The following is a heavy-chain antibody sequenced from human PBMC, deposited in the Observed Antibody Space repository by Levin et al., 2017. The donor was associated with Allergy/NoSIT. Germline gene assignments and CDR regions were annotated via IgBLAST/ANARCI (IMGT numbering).Heavy chain of an antibody. CDR3: ARLGRLYNWNGPPDY. J-gene: IGHJ4*02. D-gene: IGHD1-20*01. CDR1: GGSISSYY. Sequence: SETLSLTCTVSGGSISSYYWSWIRQPPGKGLEWIGYIYYSGSTNYNPSLKSRVTISVDTSKNQFSLKLSSVTAADTAVYYCARLGRLYNWNGPPDYWGQGTLVTVSS. V-gene: IGHV4-59*08. CDR2: IYYSGST.